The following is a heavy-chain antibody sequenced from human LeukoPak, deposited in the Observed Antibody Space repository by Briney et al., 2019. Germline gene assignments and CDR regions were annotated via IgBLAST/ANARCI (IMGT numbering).Heavy chain of an antibody. J-gene: IGHJ6*02. CDR2: IYYSGST. V-gene: IGHV4-39*01. Sequence: SETLSLTCTVSGGSISSSSYYWGWIRQPPGKGLEWIGSIYYSGSTYYNPSLKSRVTISVDTSKNQFSLKLSSVTAAGTAVYYWSIRVAYCGDDCPGGGMDVWGQGTTVTVSS. CDR3: SIRVAYCGDDCPGGGMDV. D-gene: IGHD2-21*02. CDR1: GGSISSSSYY.